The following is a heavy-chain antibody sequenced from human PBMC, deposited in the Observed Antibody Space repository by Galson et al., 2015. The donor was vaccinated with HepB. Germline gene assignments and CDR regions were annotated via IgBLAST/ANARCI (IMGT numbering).Heavy chain of an antibody. CDR2: IYYSGST. Sequence: SETLSLTCTVSGGSISSSSYYWGWIRQPPGKGLEWIGSIYYSGSTYYNPSLKSRVTISVDTSKNQFSLKLSSVTAADTAVYYCAPLGSYVQGGDAFDIWGQGTMVTVSS. J-gene: IGHJ3*02. CDR1: GGSISSSSYY. V-gene: IGHV4-39*01. CDR3: APLGSYVQGGDAFDI. D-gene: IGHD1-26*01.